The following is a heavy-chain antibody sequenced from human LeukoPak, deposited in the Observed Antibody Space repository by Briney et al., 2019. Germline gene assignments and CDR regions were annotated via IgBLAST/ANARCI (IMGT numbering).Heavy chain of an antibody. CDR1: GGSISSGGYY. V-gene: IGHV4-31*03. J-gene: IGHJ6*02. Sequence: SETLSLTCTVSGGSISSGGYYWSWIRQHPGKGLEWIGYIYYSGSTYYNPSLKSRVTISVDTSKNQFSLKLSSVTAADTAVYYCARTQWFGESDGMDVWGQGTTVTVSS. CDR2: IYYSGST. D-gene: IGHD3-10*01. CDR3: ARTQWFGESDGMDV.